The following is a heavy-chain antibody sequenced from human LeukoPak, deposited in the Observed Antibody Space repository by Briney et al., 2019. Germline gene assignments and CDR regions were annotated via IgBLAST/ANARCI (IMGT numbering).Heavy chain of an antibody. V-gene: IGHV3-30*14. Sequence: PGGSLRLSCAASGFTFSSYAMHWVRQAPGKGLEWVAVISYDGSNKYYADSVKGRFTISRDNSKNTLYLQMNSLRAEDTAVYYCARDSGSSWSYYFDYWGQGTLVTVSS. CDR3: ARDSGSSWSYYFDY. J-gene: IGHJ4*02. CDR1: GFTFSSYA. D-gene: IGHD6-13*01. CDR2: ISYDGSNK.